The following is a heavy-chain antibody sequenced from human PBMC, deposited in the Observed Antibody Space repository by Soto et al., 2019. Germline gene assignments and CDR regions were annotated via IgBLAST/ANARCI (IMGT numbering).Heavy chain of an antibody. CDR1: GGSISSGGYY. CDR2: IYYSGST. V-gene: IGHV4-31*03. J-gene: IGHJ4*02. D-gene: IGHD6-6*01. Sequence: KPSETLSLTGTVSGGSISSGGYYWSWIRQHPGKGLEWIGYIYYSGSTYYNPSLKSRVTISVDTSKNQFSLKLSSVTAADTAVYYCARFDSSSSRPPYYFDYWGQGTLVTVSS. CDR3: ARFDSSSSRPPYYFDY.